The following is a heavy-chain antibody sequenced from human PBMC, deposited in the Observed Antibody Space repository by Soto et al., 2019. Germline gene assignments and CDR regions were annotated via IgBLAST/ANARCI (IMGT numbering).Heavy chain of an antibody. J-gene: IGHJ5*02. CDR3: ARDRWASRANWFDP. D-gene: IGHD3-16*01. CDR1: GGSIDSYY. CDR2: ISDRGTT. Sequence: SETLSLTCTLFGGSIDSYYWSWIRQAPGKGLEWIGHISDRGTTTYSPSLGSRVTISVDTSRNLFSLKLSSVTVADTAVYFCARDRWASRANWFDPWGPGTQVTVSA. V-gene: IGHV4-59*12.